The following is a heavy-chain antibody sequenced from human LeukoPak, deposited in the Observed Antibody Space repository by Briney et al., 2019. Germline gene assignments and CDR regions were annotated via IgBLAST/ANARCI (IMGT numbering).Heavy chain of an antibody. V-gene: IGHV3-21*01. D-gene: IGHD6-6*01. J-gene: IGHJ6*02. CDR1: GFSFSSYR. CDR2: VSSTGNYM. Sequence: GGSLRLSCAASGFSFSSYRMNWVRQAPGKGLEWVSSVSSTGNYMYYADSVKGRFTISRDNAKNSLYLQMNSLRAEDTAVYYCARDSSSSNPYYGMDVWGQGTTVTVSS. CDR3: ARDSSSSNPYYGMDV.